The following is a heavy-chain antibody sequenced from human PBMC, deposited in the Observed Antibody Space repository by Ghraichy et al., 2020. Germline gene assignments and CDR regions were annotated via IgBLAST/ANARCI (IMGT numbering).Heavy chain of an antibody. CDR1: GFTFSSYS. CDR3: ARAYYYGSGSYYYYYGMDV. Sequence: LSLTCAASGFTFSSYSMNWVRQAPGKGLEWVSSISSSSSYIYYADSVKGRFTISRDNAKNSLYLQMNSLRAEDTAVYYCARAYYYGSGSYYYYYGMDVWGQGTTVTVSS. J-gene: IGHJ6*02. CDR2: ISSSSSYI. D-gene: IGHD3-10*01. V-gene: IGHV3-21*01.